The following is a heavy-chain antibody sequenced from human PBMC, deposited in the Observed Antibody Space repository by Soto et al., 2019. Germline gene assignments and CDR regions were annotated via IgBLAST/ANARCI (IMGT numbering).Heavy chain of an antibody. Sequence: SETLSLTCTVSGGSASNYFCNWIRQPAGKGLEWIGRIDNSGSTNYNPSLKSRITMSAGTSRNQFSLKLNSVTAADTAVYYCARGGQDFWSGPFDYWGQGALVTVSS. V-gene: IGHV4-4*07. CDR1: GGSASNYF. CDR3: ARGGQDFWSGPFDY. J-gene: IGHJ4*02. D-gene: IGHD3-3*01. CDR2: IDNSGST.